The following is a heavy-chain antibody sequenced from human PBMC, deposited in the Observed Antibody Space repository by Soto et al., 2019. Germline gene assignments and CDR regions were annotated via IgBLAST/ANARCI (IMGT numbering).Heavy chain of an antibody. Sequence: ASVKVSCKASGYTFTSYGISWVRQAPGQGLEWMGWISAYNGNTNYAQKLQGRVTMTTDTSTSTAYMELRSLRSDDTAVYYCARDWRRHDYYGSGSYPIFGYWGQGTLVTVSS. V-gene: IGHV1-18*01. J-gene: IGHJ4*02. CDR2: ISAYNGNT. D-gene: IGHD3-10*01. CDR1: GYTFTSYG. CDR3: ARDWRRHDYYGSGSYPIFGY.